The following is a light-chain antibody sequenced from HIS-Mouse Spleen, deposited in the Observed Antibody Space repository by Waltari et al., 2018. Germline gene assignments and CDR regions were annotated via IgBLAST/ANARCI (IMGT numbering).Light chain of an antibody. V-gene: IGKV1-39*01. Sequence: DIQMTQSPSSLSASVGDRVTITCRASQSISSYLNWYQQKPGKAPKLLNYAASSLQSGVPSRFSGSGSGTDFTLTISSLQPEDFATYYCQQSYSTPRTFGQGTKVEIK. J-gene: IGKJ1*01. CDR2: AAS. CDR1: QSISSY. CDR3: QQSYSTPRT.